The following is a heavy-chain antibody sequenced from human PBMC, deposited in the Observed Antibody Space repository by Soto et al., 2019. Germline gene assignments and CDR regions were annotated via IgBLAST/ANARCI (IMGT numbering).Heavy chain of an antibody. CDR1: GFTFSSHG. Sequence: QVQLVESGGGVVQPGRSLRLSCAASGFTFSSHGMHWVRQAPGKGLEWVAVIWYDGSNKYYADSVKGRFTISRDDSKNMVYLQRNSLRAEATAVYYCVRDGWYSIQAPYWGQGTLVTVSS. D-gene: IGHD6-19*01. CDR3: VRDGWYSIQAPY. CDR2: IWYDGSNK. V-gene: IGHV3-33*01. J-gene: IGHJ4*02.